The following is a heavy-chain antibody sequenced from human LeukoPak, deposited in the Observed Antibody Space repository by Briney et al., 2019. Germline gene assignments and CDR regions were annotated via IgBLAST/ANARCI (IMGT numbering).Heavy chain of an antibody. CDR1: GYSISSGYY. J-gene: IGHJ3*02. CDR2: IYHSGST. D-gene: IGHD2-2*01. Sequence: SETLSLTCAVSGYSISSGYYWGWIRQPPGKGLEWIGSIYHSGSTYYNPTLKSRVTISVDTSKNQFSLKLSSVTAADTAVYYCARHRVPAAIVSAFDIWGQGTMVTVSS. CDR3: ARHRVPAAIVSAFDI. V-gene: IGHV4-38-2*01.